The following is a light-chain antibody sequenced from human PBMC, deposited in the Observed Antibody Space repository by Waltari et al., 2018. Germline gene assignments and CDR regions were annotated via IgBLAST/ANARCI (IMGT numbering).Light chain of an antibody. Sequence: EIVMTQSPATLSVSPGDRATLSCRASQSISSNLAWYQHNPGQPPRPLVYGASTRATGFPARFSGSGSGTEFTLTISSLQSEDFAVYYCQQYSEWPYTFGQGTKLEIK. J-gene: IGKJ2*01. CDR3: QQYSEWPYT. CDR1: QSISSN. V-gene: IGKV3-15*01. CDR2: GAS.